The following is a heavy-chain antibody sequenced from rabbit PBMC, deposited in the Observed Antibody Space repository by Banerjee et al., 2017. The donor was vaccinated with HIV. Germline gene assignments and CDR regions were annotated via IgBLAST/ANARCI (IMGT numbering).Heavy chain of an antibody. CDR1: GISFSSIHF. J-gene: IGHJ4*01. D-gene: IGHD1-1*01. Sequence: QQQLVEAGGGLVKPAGPLTLTCKAAGISFSSIHFICWVRQAPGKGLEWIACIYAGDGSTDYATWAKGRFTISKTSSTTVTLQMTSLTAADTATYFCARWEYTAVKGFNLWGQGTLVTVS. CDR3: ARWEYTAVKGFNL. CDR2: IYAGDGST. V-gene: IGHV1S45*01.